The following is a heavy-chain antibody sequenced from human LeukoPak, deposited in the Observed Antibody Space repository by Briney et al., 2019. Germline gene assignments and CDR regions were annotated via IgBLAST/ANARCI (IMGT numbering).Heavy chain of an antibody. D-gene: IGHD6-13*01. CDR3: AREIHSSSWSIDY. J-gene: IGHJ4*02. Sequence: GGPLRLSCAASGFTFSDYYMSWIRQAPGKGLEWVSYISSSGSTIYYADSVKGRFTISRDNAKNSLYLQMNSLRAEDTAVYYCAREIHSSSWSIDYWGQGTLVTVSS. CDR1: GFTFSDYY. V-gene: IGHV3-11*01. CDR2: ISSSGSTI.